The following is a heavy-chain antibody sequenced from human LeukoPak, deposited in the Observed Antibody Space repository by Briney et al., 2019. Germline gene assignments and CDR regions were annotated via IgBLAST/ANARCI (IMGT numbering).Heavy chain of an antibody. Sequence: PSETLSLTCSVSGYSISSGYYWGWIRQPPGKGLEWIGVVYRTGNAYYNPSLKSRVTISIDTSKNQFSLNPTSVTAADTAVYFCAKARGYGSGYFEYWGQGILVPVSS. CDR2: VYRTGNA. CDR1: GYSISSGYY. CDR3: AKARGYGSGYFEY. D-gene: IGHD3-10*01. J-gene: IGHJ4*02. V-gene: IGHV4-38-2*02.